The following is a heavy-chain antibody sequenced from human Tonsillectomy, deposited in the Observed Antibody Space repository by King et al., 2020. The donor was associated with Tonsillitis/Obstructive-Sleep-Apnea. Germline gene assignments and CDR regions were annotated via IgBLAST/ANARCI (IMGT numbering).Heavy chain of an antibody. Sequence: VQLVESGGGLVQPGGSLRLSCAASGFTFSSYAMSWVRQAPGKGLEWVSAISGSGGSTYYADSVKGRFTISRDNSKNTLYLQMNSLRAEDTAVYYCAKGPSSLERPGGGHAFDIWGQGTMVTVSS. V-gene: IGHV3-23*04. D-gene: IGHD1-1*01. J-gene: IGHJ3*02. CDR3: AKGPSSLERPGGGHAFDI. CDR1: GFTFSSYA. CDR2: ISGSGGST.